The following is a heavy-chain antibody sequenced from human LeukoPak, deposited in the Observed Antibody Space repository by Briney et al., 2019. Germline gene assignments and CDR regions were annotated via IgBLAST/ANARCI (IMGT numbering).Heavy chain of an antibody. CDR3: AKGMTTLTTRGDC. D-gene: IGHD4-11*01. CDR1: GFTFSSYA. Sequence: PGGSLRLSCAASGFTFSSYAMSWVRQAPGKGLEWVSTIRSSGGTTYYADSVKGRFTISRDNSMNTLYLQMNSLRAEDTAIYYCAKGMTTLTTRGDCWGQGTLVTVSS. CDR2: IRSSGGTT. V-gene: IGHV3-23*01. J-gene: IGHJ4*02.